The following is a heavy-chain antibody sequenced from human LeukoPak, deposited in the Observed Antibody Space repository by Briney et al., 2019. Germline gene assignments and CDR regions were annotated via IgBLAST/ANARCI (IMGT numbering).Heavy chain of an antibody. CDR1: GFTFSSYW. Sequence: PGGSLRLSCAASGFTFSSYWMSWVRQAPGKGLEWVANIKQDGSEKYYVDSVKGRFTISRDNAKNSLFLQMNSPRAEETAVYYCLVIASAGTGYWGQGTLVTVSS. J-gene: IGHJ4*02. V-gene: IGHV3-7*01. CDR2: IKQDGSEK. CDR3: LVIASAGTGY. D-gene: IGHD6-13*01.